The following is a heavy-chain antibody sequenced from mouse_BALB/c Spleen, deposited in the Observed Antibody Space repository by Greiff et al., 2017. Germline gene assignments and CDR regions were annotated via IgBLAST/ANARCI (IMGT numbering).Heavy chain of an antibody. CDR1: GYTFTSYT. CDR2: INPSSGYT. V-gene: IGHV1-4*02. J-gene: IGHJ3*01. Sequence: VQLQQSAAELARPGASVKMSCKASGYTFTSYTMHWVKQRPGQGLEWIGYINPSSGYTEYNQKFKDKTTLTADKSSSTAYMQLSSLTSEDSAVYCCARRGGGFAYWGQGTLVTVSA. CDR3: ARRGGGFAY.